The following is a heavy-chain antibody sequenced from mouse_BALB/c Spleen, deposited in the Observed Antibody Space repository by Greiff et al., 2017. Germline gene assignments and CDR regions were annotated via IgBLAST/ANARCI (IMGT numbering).Heavy chain of an antibody. J-gene: IGHJ3*01. Sequence: VQLQQSGAELVRPGVSVKISCKGSGYTFTDYAMHWVKQSHAKSLEWIGVISTYYGDASYNQKFKGKATMTVDKSSSTAYMELARLTSEDSAIYYCAREEDYDGGFAYWGQGTLVTVSA. CDR2: ISTYYGDA. CDR1: GYTFTDYA. CDR3: AREEDYDGGFAY. D-gene: IGHD2-4*01. V-gene: IGHV1S137*01.